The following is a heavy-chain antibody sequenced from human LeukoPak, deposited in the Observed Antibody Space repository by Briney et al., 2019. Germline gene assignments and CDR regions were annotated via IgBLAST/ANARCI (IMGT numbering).Heavy chain of an antibody. D-gene: IGHD1-26*01. CDR2: ISYDGSNK. V-gene: IGHV3-30*18. J-gene: IGHJ4*02. CDR1: GFTLSSYG. Sequence: GGSLRLSCAASGFTLSSYGMHWVRQAPGKGLEWVAVISYDGSNKYYADSVKGRFTISRDNSKNTLYLQINSLRAEDTAVYYCAKDRGYSGNYLDYWGQGTLVTVSS. CDR3: AKDRGYSGNYLDY.